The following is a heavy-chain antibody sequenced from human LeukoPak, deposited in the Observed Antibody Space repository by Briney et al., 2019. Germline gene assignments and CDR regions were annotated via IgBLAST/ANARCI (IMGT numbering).Heavy chain of an antibody. V-gene: IGHV1-18*04. CDR2: ISAYNGNT. J-gene: IGHJ4*02. CDR1: GYTFTSYG. D-gene: IGHD3-9*01. Sequence: GASVKVSCKASGYTFTSYGISWVGQAPGQGLEWMGWISAYNGNTNYAQKLQGRGTMTTDTSTSTAYMELRSLRSDDTAVYYCARDKAELRYFDWLLPNDYWGQGTLVTVSS. CDR3: ARDKAELRYFDWLLPNDY.